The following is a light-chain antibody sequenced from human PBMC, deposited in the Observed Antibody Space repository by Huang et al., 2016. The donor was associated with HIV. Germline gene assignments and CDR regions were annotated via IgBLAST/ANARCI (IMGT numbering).Light chain of an antibody. Sequence: IVLTQSPPTLSIYPGERVTLPCRASQSVGAYVAWYQQKPGQAPRLLIYDESQRASGVSARFSGSGSGTEFILTISSLEPEDYAVYYCQQRSKWLSFGGGTKVEIK. CDR2: DES. CDR3: QQRSKWLS. CDR1: QSVGAY. J-gene: IGKJ4*01. V-gene: IGKV3-11*01.